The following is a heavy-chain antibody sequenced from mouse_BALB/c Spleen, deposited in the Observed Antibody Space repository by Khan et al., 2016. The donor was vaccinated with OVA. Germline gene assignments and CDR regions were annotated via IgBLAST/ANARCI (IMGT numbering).Heavy chain of an antibody. V-gene: IGHV1-69*02. CDR1: GYTFTNYW. J-gene: IGHJ3*01. CDR2: IYPSDSYT. D-gene: IGHD2-3*01. Sequence: QVQLQQSGIELVRPGASVKLSCKASGYTFTNYWINWVKQRPGQGLEWIGNIYPSDSYTNYNQKFKDKATLTVDKSSSTAYMQLSSPTSEDSAVYYCTREGFDGSSFAYWGQGTLVTVSA. CDR3: TREGFDGSSFAY.